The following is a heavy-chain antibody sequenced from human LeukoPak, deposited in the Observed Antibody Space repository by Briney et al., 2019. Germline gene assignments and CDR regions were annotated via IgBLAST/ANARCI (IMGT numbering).Heavy chain of an antibody. CDR3: ARRGADYGMDV. J-gene: IGHJ6*02. V-gene: IGHV3-74*01. CDR1: GFTFDDYA. CDR2: INSDGSST. Sequence: GGSLRLSCAASGFTFDDYAMHWVRQAPGKGLVWVSRINSDGSSTSYADSVKGRFTISRDNAKNMLYLQMNSLRAEDTAVYYCARRGADYGMDVWGQGTTVTVSS. D-gene: IGHD4/OR15-4a*01.